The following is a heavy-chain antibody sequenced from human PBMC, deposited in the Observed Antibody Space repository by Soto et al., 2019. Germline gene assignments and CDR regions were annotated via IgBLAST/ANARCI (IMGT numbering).Heavy chain of an antibody. V-gene: IGHV2-5*02. CDR2: IYWDDDK. J-gene: IGHJ4*02. Sequence: SGPTLVNPTQTLTLTCTFSGFSLSTSGVGVGWIRQPPGKALEWLALIYWDDDKRYSPSLKSRLTITKDTSKNQVVLTMTNMDPVDTATYYCVPPPPYGSGSYYPYWGQGTLVTVSS. CDR1: GFSLSTSGVG. CDR3: VPPPPYGSGSYYPY. D-gene: IGHD3-10*01.